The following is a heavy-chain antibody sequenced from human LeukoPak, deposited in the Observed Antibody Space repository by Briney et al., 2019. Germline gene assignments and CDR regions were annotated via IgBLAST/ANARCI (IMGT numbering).Heavy chain of an antibody. CDR1: GGSFSGYY. D-gene: IGHD5-18*01. Sequence: SETLSLTCAVYGGSFSGYYWSWIRQPPGKGLEWIGEISHSGSTNYNPSLESRVTISVDTSKNQFSLKLTSVTAADTAVYYCAILTNGYGYFDYWGQRTLVTVSS. CDR3: AILTNGYGYFDY. V-gene: IGHV4-34*01. J-gene: IGHJ4*02. CDR2: ISHSGST.